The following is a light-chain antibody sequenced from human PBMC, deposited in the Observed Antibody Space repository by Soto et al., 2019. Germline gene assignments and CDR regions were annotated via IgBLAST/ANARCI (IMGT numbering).Light chain of an antibody. CDR2: GAS. V-gene: IGKV3-20*01. Sequence: ELVLTQSPGTLSLSPGERATLSCRASQSVSSSYLAWYQQKPGQAPRLLIYGASSRATGVPDRFSGSGSGTDLTLTISRLEPEEFAVYYCQQSGSSLFTFGPGTKVDIK. CDR1: QSVSSSY. CDR3: QQSGSSLFT. J-gene: IGKJ3*01.